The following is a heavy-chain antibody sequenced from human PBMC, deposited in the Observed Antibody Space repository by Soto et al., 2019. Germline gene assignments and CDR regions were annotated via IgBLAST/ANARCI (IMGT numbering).Heavy chain of an antibody. CDR3: ARGSKRGYSYGLDV. CDR2: IYYDGST. J-gene: IGHJ6*01. CDR1: GGSISSYY. D-gene: IGHD5-18*01. V-gene: IGHV4-59*01. Sequence: SETLSLTCTVSGGSISSYYWSWIRQPPGKGLEWIAYIYYDGSTNYNPSLKSRVTISVDTSKNRFSLTLRSVTAADTAMYYCARGSKRGYSYGLDVWGQGSTVTVSS.